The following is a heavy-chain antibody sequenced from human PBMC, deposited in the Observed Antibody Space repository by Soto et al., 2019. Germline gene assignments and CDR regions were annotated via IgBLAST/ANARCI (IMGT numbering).Heavy chain of an antibody. CDR3: ARGDQGFDY. V-gene: IGHV6-1*01. J-gene: IGHJ4*02. Sequence: SQTLSLTCAISGDSVSSNTVASNWIKPSPSRDLDWLGRTYYKSKWYNNYAASVKSRITINPDTSKNQFSLQLNSVTPEDTAIYYCARGDQGFDYWGQGTLVTVSS. CDR2: TYYKSKWYN. D-gene: IGHD3-16*01. CDR1: GDSVSSNTVA.